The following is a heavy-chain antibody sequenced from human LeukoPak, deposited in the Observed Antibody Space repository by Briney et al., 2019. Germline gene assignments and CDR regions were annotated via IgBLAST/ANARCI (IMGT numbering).Heavy chain of an antibody. CDR3: AREASGYPDY. CDR1: GFTFSTYS. Sequence: PGGSLRLSCAASGFTFSTYSMNWVRQAPGKGLEWVSYISSNSNTIYYADSVKGRFTISRDNAKNSLYLQMNSLRAEDTAVYYCAREASGYPDYWGQGTLVTVSS. J-gene: IGHJ4*02. V-gene: IGHV3-48*01. D-gene: IGHD5-12*01. CDR2: ISSNSNTI.